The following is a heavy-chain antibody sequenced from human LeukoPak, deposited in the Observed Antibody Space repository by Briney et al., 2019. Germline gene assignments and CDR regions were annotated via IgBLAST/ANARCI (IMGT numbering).Heavy chain of an antibody. D-gene: IGHD6-13*01. V-gene: IGHV3-23*01. CDR2: ISGSGGST. J-gene: IGHJ4*02. CDR3: AKDTRYSSSWSLGDY. CDR1: GFTFSSYA. Sequence: GGSLRLSCAASGFTFSSYAMSWVRQAPGKGLEWVSAISGSGGSTYYADSVKGRFTISRDNSKNTLYLQMNSLRAEDTAVYYCAKDTRYSSSWSLGDYWGQGTLVTVSS.